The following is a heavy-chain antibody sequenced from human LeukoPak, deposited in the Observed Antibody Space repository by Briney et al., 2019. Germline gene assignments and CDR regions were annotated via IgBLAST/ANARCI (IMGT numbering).Heavy chain of an antibody. Sequence: GGSLRLSCIASGFTFGDYAMSWVRQAPGKGLEWVGFIRSKAYGGTTEYAASVKSRFSISRDDSKSIAYLQMNSLRVEDTAVYKCAREMRPDAFDLWGQGTMVTVSS. CDR2: IRSKAYGGTT. CDR1: GFTFGDYA. CDR3: AREMRPDAFDL. J-gene: IGHJ3*01. V-gene: IGHV3-49*04.